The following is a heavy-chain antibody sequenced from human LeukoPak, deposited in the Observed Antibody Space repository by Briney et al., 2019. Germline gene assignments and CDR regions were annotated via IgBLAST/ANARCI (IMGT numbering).Heavy chain of an antibody. CDR3: ARHITSYGIGFDY. CDR1: GGSISSSSYY. V-gene: IGHV4-39*01. D-gene: IGHD1-14*01. CDR2: IYYSGST. Sequence: SSETPSLTCTVSGGSISSSSYYWGWIRQPPGMGLEWIGSIYYSGSTYNNPSLKSRVTISVDTSKNQFSLKLSSVTAADTAVYYCARHITSYGIGFDYWGQGTLVTVSS. J-gene: IGHJ4*02.